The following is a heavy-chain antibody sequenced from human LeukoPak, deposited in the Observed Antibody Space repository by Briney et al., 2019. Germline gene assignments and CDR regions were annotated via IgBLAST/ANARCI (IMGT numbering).Heavy chain of an antibody. CDR1: GFTFSSYA. V-gene: IGHV3-23*01. CDR3: AKTPGQQLVLGWFDP. Sequence: PGGSLRLSCAASGFTFSSYAMSWVRQAPGKGLEWVSAISGSGGSTYYADSVKGRFTISRDNSKNTLYLQMNSLRAEDTAVYYCAKTPGQQLVLGWFDPWSQGTLVTVSS. CDR2: ISGSGGST. J-gene: IGHJ5*02. D-gene: IGHD6-13*01.